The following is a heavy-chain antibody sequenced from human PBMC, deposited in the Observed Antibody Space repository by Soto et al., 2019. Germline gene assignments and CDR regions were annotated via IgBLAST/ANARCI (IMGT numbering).Heavy chain of an antibody. CDR2: TYYRSKWYN. Sequence: SQTLSLTCAISGDSVSSNNAAWNWIRQSPSRGLEWLGRTYYRSKWYNDYAVSVKSRITINPDTSKNQFSLQLNSVTPEDTAVYYCAREGGSYYAGDYYYGMDVWGQGTTVTVSS. CDR3: AREGGSYYAGDYYYGMDV. D-gene: IGHD1-26*01. V-gene: IGHV6-1*01. J-gene: IGHJ6*02. CDR1: GDSVSSNNAA.